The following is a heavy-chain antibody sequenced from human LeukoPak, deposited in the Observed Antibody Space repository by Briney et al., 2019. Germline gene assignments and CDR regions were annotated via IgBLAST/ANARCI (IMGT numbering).Heavy chain of an antibody. Sequence: GGSLRLSCAASGFTFSSYEMNWVRQAPGKGLEWVSYISSSGSTLYYADSVKGRFTISRDNAKNSLYLQMNSLRAEDTAVYYCARAPPYCSSTSCRPKYYFDYWGQGTLVTVSS. CDR1: GFTFSSYE. J-gene: IGHJ4*02. V-gene: IGHV3-48*03. CDR2: ISSSGSTL. D-gene: IGHD2-2*01. CDR3: ARAPPYCSSTSCRPKYYFDY.